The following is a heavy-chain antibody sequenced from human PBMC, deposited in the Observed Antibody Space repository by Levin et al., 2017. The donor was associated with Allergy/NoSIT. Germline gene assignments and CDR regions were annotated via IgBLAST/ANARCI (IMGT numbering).Heavy chain of an antibody. Sequence: PGGSLRLSCAVYGGSFSGYYWSWIRQPPGKGLEWIGEINHSGSTNYNPSLKSRVTISVDTSKNQFSLKLSSVTAADTAVYYCARVARLGYYYGSGSSSGFDYWGQGTLVTVSS. D-gene: IGHD3-10*01. V-gene: IGHV4-34*01. CDR1: GGSFSGYY. CDR2: INHSGST. J-gene: IGHJ4*02. CDR3: ARVARLGYYYGSGSSSGFDY.